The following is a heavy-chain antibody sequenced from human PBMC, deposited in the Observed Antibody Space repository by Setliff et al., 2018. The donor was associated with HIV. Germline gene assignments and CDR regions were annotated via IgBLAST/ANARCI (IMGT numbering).Heavy chain of an antibody. J-gene: IGHJ6*03. D-gene: IGHD2-2*01. CDR1: GGSFSDNY. V-gene: IGHV4-34*01. Sequence: SETLSLTCAVYGGSFSDNYWSWIRQSQGKGLEWIGEINNSGRTKYSPALMSRVSISVDTSKTQFSLKLSSVTAADPAVYYCARVSSTEWYSIFRNYYYHMDVWGKGTTVTVSS. CDR2: INNSGRT. CDR3: ARVSSTEWYSIFRNYYYHMDV.